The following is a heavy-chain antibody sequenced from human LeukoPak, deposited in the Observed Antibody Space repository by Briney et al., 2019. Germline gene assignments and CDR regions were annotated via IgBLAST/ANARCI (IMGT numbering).Heavy chain of an antibody. CDR1: GYTFTSYG. D-gene: IGHD3-3*01. CDR2: INAGNGNT. V-gene: IGHV1-3*01. Sequence: RASVKVSCKASGYTFTSYGISWVRQAPGQRLEWMGWINAGNGNTKYSQKFQGRVTITRDTSASTAYMELSSLRSEDTAVYYCARAGYYDFWSGYYPYWGQGTLVTVSS. J-gene: IGHJ4*02. CDR3: ARAGYYDFWSGYYPY.